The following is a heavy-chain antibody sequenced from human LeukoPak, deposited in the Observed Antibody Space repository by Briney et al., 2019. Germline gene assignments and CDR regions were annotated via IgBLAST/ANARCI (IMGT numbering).Heavy chain of an antibody. J-gene: IGHJ4*02. V-gene: IGHV3-48*03. CDR2: ISSSGSTI. D-gene: IGHD3-22*01. CDR3: ARARGPTDYYDSSGYGGELGY. CDR1: GFSFSTDW. Sequence: QPGGSLRLSCAASGFSFSTDWMTWVRQAPGKGLEWVSYISSSGSTIYYADSVKGRFTISRDNAKNSLYLQMNSLRAEDTAVYYCARARGPTDYYDSSGYGGELGYWGQGTLVTVSS.